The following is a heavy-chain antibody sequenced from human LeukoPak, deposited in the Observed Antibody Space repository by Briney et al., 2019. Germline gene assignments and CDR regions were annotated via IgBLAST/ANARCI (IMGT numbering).Heavy chain of an antibody. Sequence: ASVKVSCKASGYTFSNYYIHWVRQAPGQGLEWMGWINPNSGGTNYAQKFQGRVTMTRDTSISTAYMELSRLRSDDTAVYYCARLTYSSSWYDYYYYYMDVWGKGTTVTISS. CDR3: ARLTYSSSWYDYYYYYMDV. CDR2: INPNSGGT. CDR1: GYTFSNYY. D-gene: IGHD6-13*01. V-gene: IGHV1-2*02. J-gene: IGHJ6*03.